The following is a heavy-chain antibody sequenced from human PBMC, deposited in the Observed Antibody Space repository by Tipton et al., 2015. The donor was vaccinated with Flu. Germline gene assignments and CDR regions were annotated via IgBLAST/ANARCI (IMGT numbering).Heavy chain of an antibody. D-gene: IGHD4-23*01. V-gene: IGHV3-30*18. Sequence: SLRLSCAASGFTFSSYGMHWVRQAPGKGLEWVAVISYDGSNKYYADSVKGRFTISRDNSKNTLYLQMNSLRAEDTAVYYCAKDLYGGNPNYYGMDVWGQGTTVTVSS. CDR2: ISYDGSNK. CDR3: AKDLYGGNPNYYGMDV. CDR1: GFTFSSYG. J-gene: IGHJ6*02.